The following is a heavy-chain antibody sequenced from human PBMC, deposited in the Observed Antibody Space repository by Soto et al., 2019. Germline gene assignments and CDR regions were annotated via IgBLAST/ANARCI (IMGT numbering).Heavy chain of an antibody. CDR3: AGEGYCTNGVCYTGFDY. D-gene: IGHD2-8*01. J-gene: IGHJ4*02. CDR2: IYHSGST. V-gene: IGHV4-4*02. CDR1: GGSISSSNW. Sequence: LSLTCAVSGGSISSSNWWSWVRQPPGKGLEWIGEIYHSGSTNYNPSLKSRVTISVDKSKNQFSLKLSSVTAADTAVYYCAGEGYCTNGVCYTGFDYWGQGTLVTVSS.